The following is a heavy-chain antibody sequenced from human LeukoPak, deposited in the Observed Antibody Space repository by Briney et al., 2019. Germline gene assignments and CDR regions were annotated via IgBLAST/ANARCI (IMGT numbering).Heavy chain of an antibody. CDR1: GGSISTYY. CDR2: IYYSGST. CDR3: ARVETSYYYMDV. Sequence: SETLSLTCTVSGGSISTYYWSRIRQPPGKGLAWIGYIYYSGSTNYNPSLKSRVTISVDTSKNQFSLKLSSVTAADTAVYYCARVETSYYYMDVWGKGTTVTVSS. J-gene: IGHJ6*03. V-gene: IGHV4-59*01.